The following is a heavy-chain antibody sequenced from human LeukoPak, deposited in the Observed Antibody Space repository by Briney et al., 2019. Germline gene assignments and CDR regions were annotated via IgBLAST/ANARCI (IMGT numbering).Heavy chain of an antibody. Sequence: GASVKVSCKASGYTFTSYGISWVRQAPGQGLEWMGWISAYNGNTNYAQKLQGRVTMTADTSTSTAYMELRSLRSDDTAVYYCAIPRAGKPYFDYWGQGTLVTVSS. CDR2: ISAYNGNT. CDR3: AIPRAGKPYFDY. D-gene: IGHD1-14*01. V-gene: IGHV1-18*01. CDR1: GYTFTSYG. J-gene: IGHJ4*02.